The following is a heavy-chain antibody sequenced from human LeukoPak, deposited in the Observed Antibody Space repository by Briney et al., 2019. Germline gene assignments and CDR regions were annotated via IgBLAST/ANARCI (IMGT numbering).Heavy chain of an antibody. V-gene: IGHV4-59*01. D-gene: IGHD3-10*01. CDR3: AREYSFGEDV. CDR1: GASISSYY. Sequence: PSETLSLTCNVSGASISSYYWSWIRQPPGEGLEWIGYFYHSGGTNYNPSLKSRATISIDTSKNEVSLKLRSVTAADTAVYYCAREYSFGEDVWGKGTTVTVSS. J-gene: IGHJ6*04. CDR2: FYHSGGT.